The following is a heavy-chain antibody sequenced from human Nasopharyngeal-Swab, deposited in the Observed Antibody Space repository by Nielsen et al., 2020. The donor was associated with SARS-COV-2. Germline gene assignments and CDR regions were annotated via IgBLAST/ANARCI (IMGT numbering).Heavy chain of an antibody. J-gene: IGHJ4*02. Sequence: GGSLGLSCAASGFTFSSYGMHWVRQAPGKGLEWVAVIWYDGSNKYYADSVKGRFTISRDNSKNTLYLQMNSLRAEDTAVYYCARDFPFGGDVAYWGQGTLVTVSS. CDR1: GFTFSSYG. CDR3: ARDFPFGGDVAY. V-gene: IGHV3-33*01. CDR2: IWYDGSNK. D-gene: IGHD3-10*01.